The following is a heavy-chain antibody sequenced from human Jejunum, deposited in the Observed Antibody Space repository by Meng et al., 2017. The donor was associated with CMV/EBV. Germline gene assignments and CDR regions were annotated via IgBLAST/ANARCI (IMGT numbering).Heavy chain of an antibody. CDR3: ARACRQVSNCYLDS. Sequence: PGFSVSTNYMSWVRQAPGKGLEWVSFIRGDDSTSYTDSVQGRFTISRDNSKNTVYLQMNSLRAEDTAVYYCARACRQVSNCYLDSWGQGSQVTVSS. CDR1: GFSVSTNY. J-gene: IGHJ4*02. V-gene: IGHV3-53*01. CDR2: IRGDDST. D-gene: IGHD4-11*01.